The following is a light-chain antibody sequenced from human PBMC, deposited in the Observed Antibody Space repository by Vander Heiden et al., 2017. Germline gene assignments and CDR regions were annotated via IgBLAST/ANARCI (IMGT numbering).Light chain of an antibody. Sequence: EMLMTLSPATLSVAPGERATLSCRASQSVSSNLAWYQQKPGQAPRLLIYGASTRATGSPARFSGSGSGTEFTLTISSRQSEDFAVYYCQQYNNGPPMYTFGQGTKLEIK. CDR3: QQYNNGPPMYT. V-gene: IGKV3-15*01. J-gene: IGKJ2*01. CDR1: QSVSSN. CDR2: GAS.